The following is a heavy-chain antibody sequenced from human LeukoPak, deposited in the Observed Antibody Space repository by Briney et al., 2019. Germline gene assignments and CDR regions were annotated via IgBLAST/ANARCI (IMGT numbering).Heavy chain of an antibody. CDR2: IKQDGSEK. CDR1: GFTFSSYE. CDR3: ASSNGDSSGSYYFDY. D-gene: IGHD1-26*01. Sequence: GGSLRLSCAASGFTFSSYEMNWVRQAPGKGLEWVANIKQDGSEKYYVDSVKGRFTISRDNAKNSLYLQMNSLRAEDTAVYYCASSNGDSSGSYYFDYWGQGTLVTVSS. V-gene: IGHV3-7*01. J-gene: IGHJ4*02.